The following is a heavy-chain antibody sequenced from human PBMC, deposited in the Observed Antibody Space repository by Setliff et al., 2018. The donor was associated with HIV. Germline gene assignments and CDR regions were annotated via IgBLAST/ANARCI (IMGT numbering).Heavy chain of an antibody. D-gene: IGHD2-15*01. Sequence: GGSLRLSCAGSGFTFSTYSMSWVRQAPGKGLEWVSYISSSRSTIHYADSVKGRFTISRDNAKNSLYLQMNSLRAEDTAVYYCARDGLEGDMAGRQRTYAFGYWGQGTLVTVS. CDR3: ARDGLEGDMAGRQRTYAFGY. J-gene: IGHJ4*02. CDR2: ISSSRSTI. CDR1: GFTFSTYS. V-gene: IGHV3-48*04.